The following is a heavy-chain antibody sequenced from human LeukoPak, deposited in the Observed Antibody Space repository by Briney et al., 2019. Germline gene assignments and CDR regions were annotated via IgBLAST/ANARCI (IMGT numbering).Heavy chain of an antibody. CDR3: AKGIGLANDAFDI. Sequence: QPGGSLRLSCAASRFSFSSYGMHWVRQAPGKGLEWVAYLQYDRTNVQYADSARGRFAISRDNSKNTLYLQMNSLRAEDTAIYYCAKGIGLANDAFDIWGQGTMVTVSS. CDR1: RFSFSSYG. CDR2: LQYDRTNV. D-gene: IGHD1-26*01. V-gene: IGHV3-30*02. J-gene: IGHJ3*02.